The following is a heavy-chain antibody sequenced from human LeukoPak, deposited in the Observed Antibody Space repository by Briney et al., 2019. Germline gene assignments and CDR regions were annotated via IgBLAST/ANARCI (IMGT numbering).Heavy chain of an antibody. V-gene: IGHV3-33*01. CDR1: GFIFSDYG. Sequence: PGGSLRLSCAVSGFIFSDYGFHWVRQAPGKGLDWVAVTRFDGSIKQYADSVKGRFTISRDDSKNTLYPQMNFLKSEDTAVYYCARWGGTRQYYFDYWGQGTLVTVSS. D-gene: IGHD1-1*01. CDR3: ARWGGTRQYYFDY. J-gene: IGHJ4*02. CDR2: TRFDGSIK.